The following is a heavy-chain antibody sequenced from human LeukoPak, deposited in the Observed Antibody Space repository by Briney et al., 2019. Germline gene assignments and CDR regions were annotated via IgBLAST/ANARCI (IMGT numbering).Heavy chain of an antibody. J-gene: IGHJ4*02. V-gene: IGHV3-48*04. CDR3: ARSDVDTAMVLDY. D-gene: IGHD5-18*01. CDR2: ISSSSSTI. CDR1: GFTFSSYS. Sequence: GGSPRLSCAASGFTFSSYSMNWVRQAPGKGLEWVSYISSSSSTIYYADSVKGRFTISRDNAKNSLYLQMNSLRAEDTAVYYCARSDVDTAMVLDYWGQGTLVTVSS.